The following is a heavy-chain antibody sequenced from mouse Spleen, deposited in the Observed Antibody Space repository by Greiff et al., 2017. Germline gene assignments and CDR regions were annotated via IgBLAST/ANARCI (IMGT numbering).Heavy chain of an antibody. CDR2: INSNGGST. J-gene: IGHJ1*01. CDR1: GFTFSSYA. CDR3: ARRDYYDACDV. D-gene: IGHD1-1*01. V-gene: IGHV5-6-2*01. Sequence: EVKVVESGGGLVKPGGSLKLSCAASGFTFSSYAMSWVRQTPEKRLEWVAAINSNGGSTYYPDTVKDRFTISRDNAKNTLYLQMSSLRSEDTALYYCARRDYYDACDVWGAGTTVTVSS.